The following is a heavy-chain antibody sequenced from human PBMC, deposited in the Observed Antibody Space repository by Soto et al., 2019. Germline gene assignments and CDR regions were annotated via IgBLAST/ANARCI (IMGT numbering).Heavy chain of an antibody. CDR2: ISAYNANT. CDR1: GYTFTTYD. CDR3: ARALDYGSRWYFDY. Sequence: QVQLVQSGAEVKKPGASVKVSCKASGYTFTTYDISWVRQAPGQGLEWMGWISAYNANTSYAQKLQGRVTMTTDTPTSTAYMELRSLGSDDTAVYYCARALDYGSRWYFDYWGQGTLVTGSS. D-gene: IGHD6-13*01. V-gene: IGHV1-18*01. J-gene: IGHJ4*02.